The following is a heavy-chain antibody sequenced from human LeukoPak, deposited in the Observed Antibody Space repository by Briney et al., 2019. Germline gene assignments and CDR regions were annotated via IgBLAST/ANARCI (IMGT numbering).Heavy chain of an antibody. V-gene: IGHV4-38-2*02. CDR3: ARDRTIFGGTD. CDR1: GYSISSGYY. J-gene: IGHJ4*02. Sequence: ASETLSLTCTVSGYSISSGYYWGWIRQPPGKGLEWIGSIYYSGSTYYHQSLRSRVTISVDTSKNQFSLKLSSVTAADPAVYYCARDRTIFGGTDWGQGTLVTVSS. D-gene: IGHD3-3*01. CDR2: IYYSGST.